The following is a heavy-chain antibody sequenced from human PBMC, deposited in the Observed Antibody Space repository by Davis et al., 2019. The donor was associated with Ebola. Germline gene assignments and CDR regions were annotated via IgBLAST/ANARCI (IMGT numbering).Heavy chain of an antibody. V-gene: IGHV3-74*01. CDR2: ISSDGSST. CDR1: GFTFSSYW. D-gene: IGHD3-16*01. J-gene: IGHJ6*02. Sequence: PGGSLRLSCAASGFTFSSYWMRWVRQAPGKGLGWVARISSDGSSTSYAESGKGRFTISRDNAKNTPYLQMNSLRAEDTAVYYCARDRPLDFFFGDYYGMDVWGQGTTVTVSS. CDR3: ARDRPLDFFFGDYYGMDV.